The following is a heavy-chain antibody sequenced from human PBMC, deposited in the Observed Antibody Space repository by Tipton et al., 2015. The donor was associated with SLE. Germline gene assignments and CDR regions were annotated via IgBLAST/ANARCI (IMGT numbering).Heavy chain of an antibody. J-gene: IGHJ4*02. Sequence: TLSLTCTVSGGSISRSNYYWGWIRRPPGRGLEWIGYIYYSGSTNYNPSLKSRVTISVDTSKNQFSLKLSSVTAADTAVYYCAREPPSSASFDYWGQGTLVTVSS. CDR1: GGSISRSNYY. CDR2: IYYSGST. D-gene: IGHD6-19*01. V-gene: IGHV4-61*05. CDR3: AREPPSSASFDY.